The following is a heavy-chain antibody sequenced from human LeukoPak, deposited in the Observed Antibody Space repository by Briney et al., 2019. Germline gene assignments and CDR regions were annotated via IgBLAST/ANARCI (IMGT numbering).Heavy chain of an antibody. J-gene: IGHJ4*02. D-gene: IGHD3-22*01. CDR1: GFTFSSYG. CDR3: AKSLYDSSGAFDY. CDR2: ISYDGSNK. Sequence: GGSLRLSCAASGFTFSSYGMHWVRQAPGKGLEWVAVISYDGSNKYYADSVKGRFTISRDNSKNTLYLQMNSLRAEDTAVYYCAKSLYDSSGAFDYWGQGTLVTVSS. V-gene: IGHV3-30*18.